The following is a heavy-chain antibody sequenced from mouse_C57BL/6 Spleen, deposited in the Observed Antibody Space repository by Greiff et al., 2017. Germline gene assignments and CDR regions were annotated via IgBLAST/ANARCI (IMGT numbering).Heavy chain of an antibody. CDR3: ARNYDYDVGYAMDY. J-gene: IGHJ4*01. CDR1: GFSLTSYG. D-gene: IGHD2-4*01. CDR2: IWSGGST. Sequence: VQLVESGPGLVQPSQSLSITCTVSGFSLTSYGVHWVRQSPGKGLEWLGVIWSGGSTDYNAAFISRLSISKDNSKSQVFFKMNSLQADDTAIYYCARNYDYDVGYAMDYWGQGTSVTVSS. V-gene: IGHV2-2*01.